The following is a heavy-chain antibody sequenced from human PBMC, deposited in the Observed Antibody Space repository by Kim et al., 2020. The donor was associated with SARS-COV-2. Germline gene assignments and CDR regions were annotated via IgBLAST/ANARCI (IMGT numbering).Heavy chain of an antibody. CDR1: GGSFSSSY. D-gene: IGHD3-10*01. J-gene: IGHJ2*01. CDR3: ARGRSARGHVGAYF. CDR2: ISQIGRA. V-gene: IGHV4-34*01. Sequence: SETLSLTCAVYGGSFSSSYWSWIRQSPGKGLEWIGEISQIGRANYNPSLESRVTLSLDTSDKSFSLRLTSVTAADTAVYFCARGRSARGHVGAYF.